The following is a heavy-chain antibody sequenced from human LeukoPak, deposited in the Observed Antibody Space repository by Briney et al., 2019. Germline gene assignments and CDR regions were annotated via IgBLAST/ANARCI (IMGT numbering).Heavy chain of an antibody. D-gene: IGHD3-22*01. CDR3: ATSVQRITMIVVYFDY. Sequence: ASVKVSCKVSGYTLTELSMHWVRQAPGKGLEWMGGFDPEDGETIYAQKFQGRVTMTEDTSTDTAYMELSSLRSEDTAVYYCATSVQRITMIVVYFDYWGQGTLVTVSP. V-gene: IGHV1-24*01. CDR2: FDPEDGET. J-gene: IGHJ4*02. CDR1: GYTLTELS.